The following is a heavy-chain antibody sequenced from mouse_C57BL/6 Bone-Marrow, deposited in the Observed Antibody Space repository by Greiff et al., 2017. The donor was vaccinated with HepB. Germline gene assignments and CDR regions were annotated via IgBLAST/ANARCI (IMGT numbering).Heavy chain of an antibody. D-gene: IGHD1-1*01. V-gene: IGHV1-74*01. CDR2: INPSDSDT. CDR3: AIGDTTVISWWFAY. J-gene: IGHJ3*01. Sequence: VQLQQSGAELVKPGASVKVSCKASGYTFTSYWMHWVKQRPGQGLEWIGGINPSDSDTNYNQKFKGKATLTVDKSSSTAYMQLSSLTSEDSAVYYCAIGDTTVISWWFAYWGQGTLVTVSA. CDR1: GYTFTSYW.